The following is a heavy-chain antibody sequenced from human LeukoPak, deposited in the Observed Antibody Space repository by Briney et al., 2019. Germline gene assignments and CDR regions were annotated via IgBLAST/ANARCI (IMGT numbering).Heavy chain of an antibody. V-gene: IGHV3-11*01. D-gene: IGHD2-15*01. CDR1: GFTFSDYN. CDR2: ISRSGSTK. J-gene: IGHJ6*03. CDR3: ARVLRYCSGGNCYSGGLGYMDV. Sequence: GGSLRLSCAASGFTFSDYNMRWIRQAPGKGLEWVSSISRSGSTKYYADSVKGRFTISRDNAKNSLFLQMNSLRAEDTAVYYCARVLRYCSGGNCYSGGLGYMDVWGTGTTVTVSS.